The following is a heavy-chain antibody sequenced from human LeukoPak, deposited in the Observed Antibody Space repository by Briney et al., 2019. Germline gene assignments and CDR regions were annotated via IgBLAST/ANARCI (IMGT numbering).Heavy chain of an antibody. Sequence: GGSLRVSCAASGFTFSSYWMSWVRQAPGKGLEWVANIKPDGSEKYYVDSVKGRFTISRDNAKNSLYLQMNSLRAEDTAVYYCARDSLGDLYFDYWGQGTLVTVSS. CDR2: IKPDGSEK. CDR3: ARDSLGDLYFDY. V-gene: IGHV3-7*03. J-gene: IGHJ4*02. CDR1: GFTFSSYW. D-gene: IGHD4-17*01.